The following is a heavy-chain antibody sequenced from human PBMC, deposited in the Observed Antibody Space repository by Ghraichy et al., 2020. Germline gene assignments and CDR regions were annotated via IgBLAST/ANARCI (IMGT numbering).Heavy chain of an antibody. V-gene: IGHV4-59*01. CDR2: MYYSGST. J-gene: IGHJ6*02. D-gene: IGHD3-10*01. CDR1: GGPMTGYY. Sequence: SETLSLTCTVSGGPMTGYYWNWIRQSPGKELEWIGYMYYSGSTNYTPSLKRRVTVSIDTSKNQVSLKLTSMTAADTAVYYCARVRAEGHEFYYYYGIDVWGQGTSVTVSS. CDR3: ARVRAEGHEFYYYYGIDV.